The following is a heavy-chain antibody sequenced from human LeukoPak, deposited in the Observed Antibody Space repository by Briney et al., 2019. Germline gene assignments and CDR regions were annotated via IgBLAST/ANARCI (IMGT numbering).Heavy chain of an antibody. CDR1: GFSLSTRGVG. Sequence: SGPTLVNPTQTLTLTCTFSGFSLSTRGVGVGWIRQPPGKALEWLALIYWDDDKRYSPSLECRLTITKDTSKNQVVLTMTNMDPVDTATYFCAHNGFGISWYNRFDPWGQGTLVTVSS. J-gene: IGHJ5*02. V-gene: IGHV2-5*02. CDR3: AHNGFGISWYNRFDP. D-gene: IGHD6-13*01. CDR2: IYWDDDK.